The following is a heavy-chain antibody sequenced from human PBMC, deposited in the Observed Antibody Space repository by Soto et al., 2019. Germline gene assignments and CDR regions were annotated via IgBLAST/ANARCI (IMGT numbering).Heavy chain of an antibody. Sequence: SETLSLTCTVSGGSVSSGTYYWNWIRQPPGKGLEWIGYIYYSGDTNYNPSLKSRVTISVDTSKNQFSLKLRSLTAADTAVYYCSRDGIPISSSPFVIGHWGRGTLVIVSS. CDR3: SRDGIPISSSPFVIGH. V-gene: IGHV4-61*01. D-gene: IGHD3-3*02. CDR1: GGSVSSGTYY. J-gene: IGHJ5*02. CDR2: IYYSGDT.